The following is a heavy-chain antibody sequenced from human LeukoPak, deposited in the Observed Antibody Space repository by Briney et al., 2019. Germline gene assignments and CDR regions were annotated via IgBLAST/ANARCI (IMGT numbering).Heavy chain of an antibody. V-gene: IGHV1-18*01. J-gene: IGHJ4*02. D-gene: IGHD2-21*01. CDR3: ARDWSMSYCGGDCYEPYFDY. CDR2: ISAYNGNT. CDR1: GYTFTSYG. Sequence: GASVKVSCKASGYTFTSYGISWVRQAPGQGLEWMGWISAYNGNTNYAQKLQGRVTMTTDTSTSTAYMELRSLRSDDTAVYYCARDWSMSYCGGDCYEPYFDYWGQGTLVTVSS.